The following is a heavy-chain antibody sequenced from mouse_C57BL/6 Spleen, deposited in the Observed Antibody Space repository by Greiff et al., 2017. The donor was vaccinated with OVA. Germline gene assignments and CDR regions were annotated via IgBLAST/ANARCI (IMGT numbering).Heavy chain of an antibody. CDR2: IYPGDGDS. CDR1: GYAFSSYW. Sequence: VQLQQSGAELVKPGASVKISCKASGYAFSSYWMNWVKQRPGKGLEWIGQIYPGDGDSNYNGKFKGKATLTADKSSSTAYMQLSSLTSEDSAVYFCARRTGTGAMDYWGQGTSVTVSS. D-gene: IGHD4-1*01. V-gene: IGHV1-80*01. J-gene: IGHJ4*01. CDR3: ARRTGTGAMDY.